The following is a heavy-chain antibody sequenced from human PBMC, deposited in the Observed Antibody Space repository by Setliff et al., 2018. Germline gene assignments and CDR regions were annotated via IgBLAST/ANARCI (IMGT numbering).Heavy chain of an antibody. J-gene: IGHJ4*02. Sequence: SETLSLTCSVSGGSISSGGFYWSWIRQSAGRGLEWIGHFHTGGATDYNLSLKSRVTISVDTSKNQFSLKLNSMTTADTALYYCAIGGGYCDFFDCFPFDNWGQGFLVTVSS. CDR1: GGSISSGGFY. D-gene: IGHD3-16*01. CDR3: AIGGGYCDFFDCFPFDN. V-gene: IGHV4-61*09. CDR2: FHTGGAT.